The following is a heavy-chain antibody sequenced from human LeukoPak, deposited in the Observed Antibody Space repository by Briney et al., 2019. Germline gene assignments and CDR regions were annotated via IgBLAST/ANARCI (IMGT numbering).Heavy chain of an antibody. CDR2: INAGNGNT. J-gene: IGHJ4*02. Sequence: ASVKVSCKASGYTFTSYAMHWVRQAPGQRLEWMGWINAGNGNTKYSQKFQGRVTITRDTSASTAYMELSNLRSEDTAVYYCARDRKQWLDFDYWGQGTLVTVSS. CDR3: ARDRKQWLDFDY. CDR1: GYTFTSYA. D-gene: IGHD6-19*01. V-gene: IGHV1-3*01.